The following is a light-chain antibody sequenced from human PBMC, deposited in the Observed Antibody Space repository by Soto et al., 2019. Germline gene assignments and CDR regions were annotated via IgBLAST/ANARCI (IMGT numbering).Light chain of an antibody. Sequence: EISPMQLPSAVSACLGDRATLACRASQSVSNNLAWYQQRPGQAPRLLIYGASTRATGIPARFSGSGSGTEFTLTISSLQSEDFAVYYCQQYNDWPPWTFGQGTKVDIK. CDR1: QSVSNN. CDR2: GAS. J-gene: IGKJ1*01. CDR3: QQYNDWPPWT. V-gene: IGKV3-15*01.